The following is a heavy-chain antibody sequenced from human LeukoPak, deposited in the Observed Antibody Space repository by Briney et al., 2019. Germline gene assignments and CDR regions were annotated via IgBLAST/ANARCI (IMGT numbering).Heavy chain of an antibody. CDR3: AKASTSLLLGDFDY. CDR1: GFTFSSYG. J-gene: IGHJ4*02. Sequence: PGGSLRLSCAASGFTFSSYGMHWVRQAPGKGLEWVAVISYDGSNKYYADSVKGRFTISRDNSKNTLYLQMNSLRAEDTAVYYCAKASTSLLLGDFDYWGQGTLVTVSS. CDR2: ISYDGSNK. D-gene: IGHD2-2*01. V-gene: IGHV3-30*18.